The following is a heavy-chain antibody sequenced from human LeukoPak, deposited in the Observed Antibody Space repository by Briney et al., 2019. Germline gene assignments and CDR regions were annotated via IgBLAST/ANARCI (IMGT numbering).Heavy chain of an antibody. V-gene: IGHV3-48*02. D-gene: IGHD4-23*01. CDR1: GYTFSSYS. J-gene: IGHJ4*02. CDR2: ISSSSSTI. Sequence: GGSLRLTCAASGYTFSSYSMNWVRQAPGKGLEWVSYISSSSSTIYYADSVKGRFIISRDNAKNSLYLQMNSLRDEATAVYYCARTRSTVAPYFDYWGQGTLVTVSS. CDR3: ARTRSTVAPYFDY.